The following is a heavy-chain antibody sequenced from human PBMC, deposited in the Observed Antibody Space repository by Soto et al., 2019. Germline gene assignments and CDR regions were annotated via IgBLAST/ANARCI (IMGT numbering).Heavy chain of an antibody. Sequence: GASVKVSCKASGGTFSSYAISWVRQAPGQGXEWMGGIIPIFGTANYAQKFQGRVTITADTSTSTAYMELSSLRSEDTAVYYCARGPGYCSSISCYGYLDYWGQGTLVTVSS. V-gene: IGHV1-69*06. CDR3: ARGPGYCSSISCYGYLDY. CDR1: GGTFSSYA. CDR2: IIPIFGTA. J-gene: IGHJ4*02. D-gene: IGHD2-2*01.